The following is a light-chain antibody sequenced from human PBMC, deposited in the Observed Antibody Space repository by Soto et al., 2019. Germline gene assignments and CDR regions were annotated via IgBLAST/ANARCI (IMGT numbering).Light chain of an antibody. J-gene: IGKJ1*01. CDR3: RHSSRT. V-gene: IGKV3-20*01. CDR2: GAS. CDR1: QSVSSSN. Sequence: DTVLTQSPGTLSLSPGERATLSCRASQSVSSSNLASYQHKPGQAPRLLIYGASTRATGISDRFSCSWSGTDFTLTISRLEPEDFAIYYCRHSSRTFGQGTKVEIK.